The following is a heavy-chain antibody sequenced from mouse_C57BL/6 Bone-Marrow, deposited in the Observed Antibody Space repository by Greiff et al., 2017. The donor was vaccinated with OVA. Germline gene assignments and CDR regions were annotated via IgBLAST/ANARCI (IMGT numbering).Heavy chain of an antibody. CDR3: VRDNPGTWFAY. CDR1: GFTFNTYA. V-gene: IGHV10-3*01. Sequence: DVKLVESGGGLVQPKGSLKLSCAASGFTFNTYAMHWVRQAPGKGLEWVARIRSKSSNYATYYAVSVKDRCTSARDDSKSMLYLQMNNLKTEETAMYYCVRDNPGTWFAYWGQGTLVTVSA. CDR2: IRSKSSNYAT. J-gene: IGHJ3*01.